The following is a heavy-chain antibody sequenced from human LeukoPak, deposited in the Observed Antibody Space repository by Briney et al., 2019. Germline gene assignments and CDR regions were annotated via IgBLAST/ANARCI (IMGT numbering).Heavy chain of an antibody. CDR2: IYYRGST. CDR3: AKVSMTRGYSGYDSRGGYFDY. D-gene: IGHD5-12*01. Sequence: SETLSLTCTVSGGSISDYYWSWTRQPPGKGPEWIGYIYYRGSTNYNPSLKSRVSMSIDTSKNQFSLRLSSVTAADTAVYYCAKVSMTRGYSGYDSRGGYFDYWGQGTLVTVSS. V-gene: IGHV4-59*12. CDR1: GGSISDYY. J-gene: IGHJ4*02.